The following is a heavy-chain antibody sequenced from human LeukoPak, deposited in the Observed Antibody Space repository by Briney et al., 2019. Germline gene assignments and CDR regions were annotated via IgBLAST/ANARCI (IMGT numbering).Heavy chain of an antibody. CDR3: ARDGSLDY. CDR2: INPNSGGM. J-gene: IGHJ4*02. Sequence: ASVKVSCKASGYTFTGYYMHWLRQAPGQGLEWMGWINPNSGGMNYAQKFQGRVTLTRNTSISTAYMELSSLRSDDTAVYYCARDGSLDYWGQGTLVTVSS. V-gene: IGHV1-2*02. D-gene: IGHD6-13*01. CDR1: GYTFTGYY.